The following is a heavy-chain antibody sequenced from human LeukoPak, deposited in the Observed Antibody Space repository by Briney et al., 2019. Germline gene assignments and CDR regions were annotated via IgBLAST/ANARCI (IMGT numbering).Heavy chain of an antibody. CDR2: IYSYGST. J-gene: IGHJ6*03. CDR1: GFTVSSNY. D-gene: IGHD6-6*01. V-gene: IGHV3-66*02. CDR3: ARLGGKQLVRYYQYYMDV. Sequence: GGSLRLSCAASGFTVSSNYMSWVRQAPGKGLEGVSVIYSYGSTYYADSVKGGFTISRDNSKNTLYLQMNSLRVEDTAVYYCARLGGKQLVRYYQYYMDVWGKGTTVTVSS.